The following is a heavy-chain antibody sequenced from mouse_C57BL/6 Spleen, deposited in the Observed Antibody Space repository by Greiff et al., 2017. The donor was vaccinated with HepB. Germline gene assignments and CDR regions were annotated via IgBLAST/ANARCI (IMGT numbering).Heavy chain of an antibody. CDR3: ARGSGTTVNFDY. CDR2: IYPRSGNT. CDR1: GYTFTSYG. Sequence: VQLQQSGAELARPGASVKLSCKASGYTFTSYGISWVKQRTGQGLEWIGEIYPRSGNTYYNEKFKGKATLTADKSSSTAYMELRSLTSEDSAVYFCARGSGTTVNFDYWGQGTTLTVSS. V-gene: IGHV1-81*01. J-gene: IGHJ2*01. D-gene: IGHD1-1*01.